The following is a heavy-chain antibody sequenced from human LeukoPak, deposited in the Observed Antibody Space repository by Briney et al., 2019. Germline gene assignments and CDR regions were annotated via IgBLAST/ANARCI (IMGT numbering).Heavy chain of an antibody. D-gene: IGHD2-15*01. J-gene: IGHJ4*02. Sequence: GGSLRLSCAASGLTFSHFWMSWVRQAPGKGLEWVAYIKKTGSETYYVDSVKGRFTITRDNTRNSLFLQMYSLRAEDTAVYFCAREDGYCSGGNCYSYFDSWGQGTLVTVSS. V-gene: IGHV3-7*01. CDR3: AREDGYCSGGNCYSYFDS. CDR1: GLTFSHFW. CDR2: IKKTGSET.